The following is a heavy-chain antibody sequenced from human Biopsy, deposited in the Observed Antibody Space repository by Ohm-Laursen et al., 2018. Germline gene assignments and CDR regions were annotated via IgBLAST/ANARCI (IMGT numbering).Heavy chain of an antibody. D-gene: IGHD3-10*01. J-gene: IGHJ4*02. Sequence: SETLSLTCSVSGGSISRSSYNWGWIRLPPGNGLEWIGSMYFSGNTYYNPSLKSRVNITVDTPKNKFSLNLSSVTAADTAVYYCARQGDSGRSFDYWGQGTLVTVSS. V-gene: IGHV4-39*01. CDR3: ARQGDSGRSFDY. CDR1: GGSISRSSYN. CDR2: MYFSGNT.